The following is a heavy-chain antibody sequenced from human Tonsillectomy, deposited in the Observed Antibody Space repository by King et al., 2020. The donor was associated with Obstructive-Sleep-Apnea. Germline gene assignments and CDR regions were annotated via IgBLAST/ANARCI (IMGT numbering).Heavy chain of an antibody. Sequence: VQLQQWGAGLLKSSETLSLTCAVYGGSFSGYNWSWIRQPPGEGLEWIGEMNHSGSTNYNPSLKSRVTISVDTSKNQFSLKLGSVTDADTAVYYCAGGYRWLGYWGQGTQVSVSS. CDR3: AGGYRWLGY. V-gene: IGHV4-34*01. D-gene: IGHD6-19*01. J-gene: IGHJ1*01. CDR1: GGSFSGYN. CDR2: MNHSGST.